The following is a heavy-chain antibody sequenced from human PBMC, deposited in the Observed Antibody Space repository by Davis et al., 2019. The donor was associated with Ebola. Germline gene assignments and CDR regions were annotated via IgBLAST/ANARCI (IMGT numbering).Heavy chain of an antibody. V-gene: IGHV1-2*02. CDR3: ARILAWSSSPKSNWFDP. J-gene: IGHJ5*02. D-gene: IGHD6-13*01. CDR1: GYTFTGYY. CDR2: INPNSGGT. Sequence: ASVKVSCKASGYTFTGYYMHWVRQAPGQGLEWMGWINPNSGGTNYAQKFQGRVTMTRDTSISTAYMELSRLRSDDTAVYYCARILAWSSSPKSNWFDPWGQGTLVTVSS.